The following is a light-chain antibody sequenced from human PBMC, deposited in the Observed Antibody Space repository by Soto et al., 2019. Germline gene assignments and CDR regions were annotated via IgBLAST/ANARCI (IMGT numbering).Light chain of an antibody. CDR1: KTISSSY. V-gene: IGKV3-20*01. CDR3: QQYTYSPWT. J-gene: IGKJ1*01. CDR2: CAS. Sequence: EVVSTQSQGTLSLFPGERTTLSCRTSKTISSSYVGWYQQKSVQAPRLLIYCASSRATGIPDRFSRSGSGTDFTLTISRLEAEDFEVYYCQQYTYSPWTFSQGTKVEVK.